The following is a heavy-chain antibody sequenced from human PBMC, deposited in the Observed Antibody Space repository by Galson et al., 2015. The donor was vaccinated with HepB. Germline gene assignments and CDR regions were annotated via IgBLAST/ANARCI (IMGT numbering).Heavy chain of an antibody. CDR1: GGTFSSYA. D-gene: IGHD6-19*01. V-gene: IGHV1-69*13. CDR3: ARDGGAVAGIDY. J-gene: IGHJ4*02. CDR2: IIPIFGTA. Sequence: SVKVSCKASGGTFSSYAISWVRQAPGQGLEWMGGIIPIFGTANYAQKFQGRVTITADESTSTAYMELSSLRSEDTAVYYCARDGGAVAGIDYWGQGTLVTVSS.